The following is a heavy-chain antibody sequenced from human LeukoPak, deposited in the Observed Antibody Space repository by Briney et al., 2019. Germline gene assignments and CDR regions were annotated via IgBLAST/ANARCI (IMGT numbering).Heavy chain of an antibody. J-gene: IGHJ4*02. CDR1: GLIFSNYW. D-gene: IGHD6-19*01. CDR2: INQDASEK. V-gene: IGHV3-7*01. Sequence: GGSLRLSCAASGLIFSNYWMGWVRQAPGQGLEWVASINQDASEKYYVDSVKGRFTISRDNAKNTLYLQMNSLRAEDTAVYYCARETYSSGWDYFDYWGQGTLVTVSS. CDR3: ARETYSSGWDYFDY.